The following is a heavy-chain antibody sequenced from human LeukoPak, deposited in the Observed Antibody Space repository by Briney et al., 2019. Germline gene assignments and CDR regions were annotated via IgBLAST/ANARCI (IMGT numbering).Heavy chain of an antibody. V-gene: IGHV4-59*01. CDR3: ARGQSIAAAGTIWFDP. D-gene: IGHD6-13*01. CDR1: GGSISSYY. Sequence: SETLSLTCTVSGGSISSYYWSWIRQPPGKGLEWIGYIYYSGTTNYNPSLKSRITISVDTSKNQFSLKLSSVTAADTAVYYCARGQSIAAAGTIWFDPWGQGTLVTVSS. CDR2: IYYSGTT. J-gene: IGHJ5*02.